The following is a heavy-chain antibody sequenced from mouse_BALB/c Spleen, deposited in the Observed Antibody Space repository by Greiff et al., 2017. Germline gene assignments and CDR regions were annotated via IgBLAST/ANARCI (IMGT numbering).Heavy chain of an antibody. Sequence: QVQLQQSGAELVRPGTSVKVSCKASGYAFTNYLIEWVKQRPGQGLEWIGVINPGSGGTNYNEKFKGKATLTADKSSSTAYMQLSSLTSDDSAVYFCARITTGGYWGQGTTLTVSS. CDR1: GYAFTNYL. J-gene: IGHJ2*01. CDR2: INPGSGGT. V-gene: IGHV1-54*01. CDR3: ARITTGGY. D-gene: IGHD1-1*01.